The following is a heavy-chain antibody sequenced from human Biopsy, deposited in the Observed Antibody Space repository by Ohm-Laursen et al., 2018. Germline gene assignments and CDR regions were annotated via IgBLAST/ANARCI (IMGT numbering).Heavy chain of an antibody. CDR2: IVVGSGHT. J-gene: IGHJ6*02. Sequence: SVKVSCKASGFTFSSYAVQWVRQARGQRLEWIGWIVVGSGHTNYAQKFQERVTITRDMSTSTAYMELTSLRSEDTAVYYCAATSTLFYYYYAMDVWDQGTTITVSS. V-gene: IGHV1-58*01. CDR1: GFTFSSYA. CDR3: AATSTLFYYYYAMDV.